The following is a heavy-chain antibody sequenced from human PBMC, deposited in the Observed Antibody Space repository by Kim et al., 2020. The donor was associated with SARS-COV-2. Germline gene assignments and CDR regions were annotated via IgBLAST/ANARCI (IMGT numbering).Heavy chain of an antibody. D-gene: IGHD5-18*01. Sequence: GGSLRLSCATSGFTFSGSAMHWVRQASGKGLEWVDHIRSKANSYATTYAASVKGRFTISRDESKNTAYLQMNSLKSEDTAVYYCTKGYSYGDFDSWGQGTLVTVSS. CDR3: TKGYSYGDFDS. CDR1: GFTFSGSA. J-gene: IGHJ4*02. V-gene: IGHV3-73*01. CDR2: IRSKANSYAT.